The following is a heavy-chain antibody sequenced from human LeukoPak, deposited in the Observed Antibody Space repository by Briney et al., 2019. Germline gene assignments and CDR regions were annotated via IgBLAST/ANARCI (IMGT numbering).Heavy chain of an antibody. CDR3: ISGGGTADY. CDR1: GFTFSNAW. V-gene: IGHV3-15*01. Sequence: GGSLRLSCAAPGFTFSNAWMNWMGWVRQAPGKGLEWVGLTKIKTDDGTPDYAALVKGRFTISRDDSKNTVYLEMNSLETEDTAVYYCISGGGTADYWGLGTLVSVSS. J-gene: IGHJ4*02. D-gene: IGHD1-1*01. CDR2: TKIKTDDGTP.